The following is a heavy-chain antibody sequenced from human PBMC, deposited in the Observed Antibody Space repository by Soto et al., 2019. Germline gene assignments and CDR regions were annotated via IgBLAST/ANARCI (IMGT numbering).Heavy chain of an antibody. CDR1: GGSLGSSGYY. CDR2: IYYSGNT. J-gene: IGHJ4*02. CDR3: ASIAAPGTTHFDF. Sequence: PSETLSLTCTVSGGSLGSSGYYWGWIRKSPGKGLEWIGNIYYSGNTFYNPSLKSRVTISVATSKNQIYLHLSAVTAADTAIFYCASIAAPGTTHFDFWGQGTLVTVSS. D-gene: IGHD6-13*01. V-gene: IGHV4-39*01.